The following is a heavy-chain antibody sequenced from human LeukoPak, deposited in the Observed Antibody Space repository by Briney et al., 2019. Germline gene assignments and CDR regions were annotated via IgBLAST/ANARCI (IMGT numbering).Heavy chain of an antibody. D-gene: IGHD1-1*01. CDR2: INHSGST. Sequence: SETLSLTCAVYGGSFSGYYWSWIRQPPGKGLEWIGEINHSGSTYYNPSLKSRVTISVDTSKNQFSLKLSSVTAADTAVYYCARPVPSRLGWFDPWGQGTLVTVSS. CDR3: ARPVPSRLGWFDP. J-gene: IGHJ5*02. CDR1: GGSFSGYY. V-gene: IGHV4-34*01.